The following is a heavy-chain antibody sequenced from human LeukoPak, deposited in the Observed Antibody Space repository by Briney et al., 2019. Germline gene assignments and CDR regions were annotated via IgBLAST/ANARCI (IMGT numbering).Heavy chain of an antibody. J-gene: IGHJ3*02. D-gene: IGHD3-10*01. CDR1: GYTFTGYY. CDR2: ISAYNGNT. Sequence: ASVKVSCKASGYTFTGYYMHWVRQAPGQGLEWMGWISAYNGNTNYAQKLQGRVTMTTDTSTSTAYMELRSLRSDDTAVYYCARDGFFGSGIVGAFDIWGQGTMVTVSS. CDR3: ARDGFFGSGIVGAFDI. V-gene: IGHV1-18*04.